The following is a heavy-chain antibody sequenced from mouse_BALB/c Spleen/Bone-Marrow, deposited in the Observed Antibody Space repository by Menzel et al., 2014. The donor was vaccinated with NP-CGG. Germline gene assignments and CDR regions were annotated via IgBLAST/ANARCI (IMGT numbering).Heavy chain of an antibody. CDR3: ARDKGRVFFDY. Sequence: EVKLVESGGGLVQPGGSLRLSCAPSGFTFXDYYMNWVRQPPGKALEWLGFIRNKANGYTTEYSASVKSRFTISRDNSQNILYLQMNTLRADDSATYYCARDKGRVFFDYWGQGTTLTVSS. V-gene: IGHV7-3*02. CDR1: GFTFXDYY. CDR2: IRNKANGYTT. J-gene: IGHJ2*01.